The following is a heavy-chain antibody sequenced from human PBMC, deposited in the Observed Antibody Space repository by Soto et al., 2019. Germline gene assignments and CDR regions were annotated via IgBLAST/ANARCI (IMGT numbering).Heavy chain of an antibody. CDR3: AHIVVAGLGYYFDY. CDR1: GFSLSSTRMA. Sequence: QITLKESGPPLVKPTQTLTLTCTFSGFSLSSTRMAVGWIRQPPGKALEWLALIYWDDDKRYSPFLKSRLTITKDTSKNQVVRTMSTMDPLDTARYYCAHIVVAGLGYYFDYWGQGTLVTVSS. J-gene: IGHJ4*02. D-gene: IGHD6-19*01. V-gene: IGHV2-5*02. CDR2: IYWDDDK.